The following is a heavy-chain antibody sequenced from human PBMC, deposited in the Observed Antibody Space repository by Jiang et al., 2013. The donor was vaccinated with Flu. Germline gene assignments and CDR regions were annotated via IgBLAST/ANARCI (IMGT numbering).Heavy chain of an antibody. CDR3: ANTFGKYDGYNPDYFDY. CDR1: GFTFSSYG. J-gene: IGHJ4*02. Sequence: VQLVESGGGVVQPGRSLRLSCAASGFTFSSYGMHWVRQAPGKGLEWVAVISYDGSNKYYADSVKGRFTISRDNSKNTLYLQMNGLRAEDTAVYYCANTFGKYDGYNPDYFDYWGQGTLVTVSS. V-gene: IGHV3-30*18. D-gene: IGHD5-24*01. CDR2: ISYDGSNK.